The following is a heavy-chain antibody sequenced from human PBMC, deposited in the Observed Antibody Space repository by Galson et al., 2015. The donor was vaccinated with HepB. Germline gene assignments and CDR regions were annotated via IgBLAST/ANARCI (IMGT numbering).Heavy chain of an antibody. Sequence: SLRLSCAASGFTSSGSAMHWVRQASGKGLEWVGRIRSKANSYATAYAASVKGRFTISRDDSKNTAYLQMNSLKTEDTAVYYCTRLGYSSSWSYYYYGMDVWGQGTTVTVSS. J-gene: IGHJ6*02. CDR3: TRLGYSSSWSYYYYGMDV. D-gene: IGHD6-13*01. CDR2: IRSKANSYAT. CDR1: GFTSSGSA. V-gene: IGHV3-73*01.